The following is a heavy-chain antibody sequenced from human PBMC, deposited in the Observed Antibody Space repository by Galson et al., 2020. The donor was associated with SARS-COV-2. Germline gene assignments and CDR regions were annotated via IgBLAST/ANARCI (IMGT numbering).Heavy chain of an antibody. CDR2: ISSGSDSR. V-gene: IGHV3-48*02. D-gene: IGHD1-26*01. J-gene: IGHJ3*02. Sequence: TGGSLRLSCAGSGFIFSTYSMIWVRQSPGTGLEWVSYISSGSDSREYADSVKGRFSISRDIAKNSLYLQMNSLRDEDTAVYYCARAGRGGSYYFAFDIWGQGTKVTVSS. CDR1: GFIFSTYS. CDR3: ARAGRGGSYYFAFDI.